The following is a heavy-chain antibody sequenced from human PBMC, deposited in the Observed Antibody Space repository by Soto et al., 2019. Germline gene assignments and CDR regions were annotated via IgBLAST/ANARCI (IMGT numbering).Heavy chain of an antibody. Sequence: QVQLVQSGAEVKKPGSSVKVSCKASGGTFSSYATSWVRQAPGQGLEWMGGIIPIFGTANYAQKFQGRVTITADESTSTAYMELSSLRSEDTAVYYCARAAIAAAEPYYYYGMDVWGQGTTVTVSS. J-gene: IGHJ6*02. CDR1: GGTFSSYA. D-gene: IGHD6-13*01. CDR2: IIPIFGTA. CDR3: ARAAIAAAEPYYYYGMDV. V-gene: IGHV1-69*01.